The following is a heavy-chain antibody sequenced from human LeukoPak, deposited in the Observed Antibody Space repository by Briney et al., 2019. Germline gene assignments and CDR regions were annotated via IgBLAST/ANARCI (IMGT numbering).Heavy chain of an antibody. CDR1: GGSFSGYY. CDR3: ARGVRITMIVVVTRDAFDI. D-gene: IGHD3-22*01. J-gene: IGHJ3*02. Sequence: SETLSLTCAVYGGSFSGYYWSWIRQPPGKGLEWIGEINHSGSTNYNPSLKSRVTISVDTSKNQFSLKLSSVTAADTAVYYCARGVRITMIVVVTRDAFDIWSQGTMVTVSS. CDR2: INHSGST. V-gene: IGHV4-34*01.